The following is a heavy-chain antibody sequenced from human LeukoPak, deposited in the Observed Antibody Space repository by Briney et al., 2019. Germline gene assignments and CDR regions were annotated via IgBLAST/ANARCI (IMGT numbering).Heavy chain of an antibody. Sequence: GGSLRLSCAASGFTFSSYWMSWVRQAPGKGLEWVANIKQDGSEKYYVDSVKGRFTISRDNAKNSLYLQMNSLRAEDTAVYYCARGDGSDYYGSGSYGLDYWGQGTLVTVSS. CDR3: ARGDGSDYYGSGSYGLDY. D-gene: IGHD3-10*01. CDR1: GFTFSSYW. J-gene: IGHJ4*02. CDR2: IKQDGSEK. V-gene: IGHV3-7*01.